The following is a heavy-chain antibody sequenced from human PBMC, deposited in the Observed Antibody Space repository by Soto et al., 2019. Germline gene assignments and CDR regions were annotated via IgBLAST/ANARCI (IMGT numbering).Heavy chain of an antibody. Sequence: TGGSLRLSCADSGFTISSYWMHWVRQAPGKGLVWVSRINSDGSSISYADSVKGRFTISRDNAKNTLYLQMNSLRVDDTAVYYCTRGYSGYGNFDYWVQGTLVTVSS. D-gene: IGHD5-12*01. V-gene: IGHV3-74*01. J-gene: IGHJ4*02. CDR2: INSDGSSI. CDR3: TRGYSGYGNFDY. CDR1: GFTISSYW.